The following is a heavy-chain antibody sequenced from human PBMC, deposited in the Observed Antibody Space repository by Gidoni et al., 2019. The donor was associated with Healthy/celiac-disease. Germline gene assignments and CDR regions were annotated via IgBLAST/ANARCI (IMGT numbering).Heavy chain of an antibody. V-gene: IGHV3-23*01. CDR3: AKEGCSGGSCYSFDWFDP. D-gene: IGHD2-15*01. CDR1: GFTFSSYA. Sequence: EVQLLESGGGLLQPGGSLRLSCAASGFTFSSYAMSWVRQAPGKGLEWVSAISGSGGSTYYADSVKGRFTISRDNSKNTLYLQMNSLRAEDTAVYYCAKEGCSGGSCYSFDWFDPWDQGTLVTVSS. CDR2: ISGSGGST. J-gene: IGHJ5*02.